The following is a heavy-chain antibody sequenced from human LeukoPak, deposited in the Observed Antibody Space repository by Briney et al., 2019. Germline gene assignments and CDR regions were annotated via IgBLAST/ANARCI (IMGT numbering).Heavy chain of an antibody. D-gene: IGHD3-22*01. J-gene: IGHJ4*02. CDR1: GFTFSSYG. V-gene: IGHV3-23*01. Sequence: GGSLRLSCGASGFTFSSYGMNWVRQAPGKGLEWVSGISGSGGSTYYADSVKGRFSISRDNSKNTLFLQMNSLSAEDSAVYYCAKGGYDSSGYRYFDYWGQGTLVTVSS. CDR2: ISGSGGST. CDR3: AKGGYDSSGYRYFDY.